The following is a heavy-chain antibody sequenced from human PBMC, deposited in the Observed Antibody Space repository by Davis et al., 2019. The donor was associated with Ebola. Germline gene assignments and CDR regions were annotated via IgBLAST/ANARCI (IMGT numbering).Heavy chain of an antibody. CDR2: IDPSDSYT. J-gene: IGHJ3*02. D-gene: IGHD2-2*01. Sequence: GESLKISCKGSGYSFTSYWISWVRQMPGKGLEWMGRIDPSDSYTNYSPSFQGHVTISADKSIGTAYLQWSSLKASDTAMYYCARHSRGVVVPARDAFDIWGQGTMVTVSS. V-gene: IGHV5-10-1*01. CDR1: GYSFTSYW. CDR3: ARHSRGVVVPARDAFDI.